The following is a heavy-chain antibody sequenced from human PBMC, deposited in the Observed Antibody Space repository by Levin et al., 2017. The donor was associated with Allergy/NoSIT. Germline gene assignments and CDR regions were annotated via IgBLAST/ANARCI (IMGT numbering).Heavy chain of an antibody. CDR2: ISAYNGNT. J-gene: IGHJ4*02. V-gene: IGHV1-18*01. CDR3: ARLLRPSRIAVAGTGLGY. CDR1: GYTFTSYG. D-gene: IGHD6-19*01. Sequence: GESLKISCKASGYTFTSYGISWVRQAPGQGLEWMGWISAYNGNTNYAQKLQGRVTMTTDTSTSTAYMELRSLRSDDTAVYYCARLLRPSRIAVAGTGLGYWGQGTLVTVSS.